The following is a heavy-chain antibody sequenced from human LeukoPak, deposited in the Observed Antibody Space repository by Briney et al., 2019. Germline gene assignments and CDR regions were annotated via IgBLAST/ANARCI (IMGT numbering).Heavy chain of an antibody. J-gene: IGHJ4*02. Sequence: ASVKVSCKASGGTFSSYAISWVRQAPGQGLGWMGRIVPILGIANYAQKFQGRVTITADKSTSTAYMELSSLRSEDTAVYYCARGATGYYYDSSGYYLDYWGQGTLVTVSS. CDR3: ARGATGYYYDSSGYYLDY. D-gene: IGHD3-22*01. CDR1: GGTFSSYA. V-gene: IGHV1-69*04. CDR2: IVPILGIA.